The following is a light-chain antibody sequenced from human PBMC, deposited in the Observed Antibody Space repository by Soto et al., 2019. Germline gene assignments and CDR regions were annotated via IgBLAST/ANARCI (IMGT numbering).Light chain of an antibody. CDR3: CSSAPESTYV. V-gene: IGLV2-23*01. Sequence: SALAXPASVSGSPGQSVTISCTGTSSDVGAYNSVSWYQQHPDKAPQLMIYKGTQRPSGVSNRFSGSTSGNAASLTISGLQAGDEADYFCCSSAPESTYVFGTGTKVTVL. J-gene: IGLJ1*01. CDR1: SSDVGAYNS. CDR2: KGT.